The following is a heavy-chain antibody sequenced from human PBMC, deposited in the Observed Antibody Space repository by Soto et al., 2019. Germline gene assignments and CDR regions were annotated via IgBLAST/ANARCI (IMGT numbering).Heavy chain of an antibody. Sequence: GGSLRLSCAASGFTFSSYCMNWVRQTTGKGLVWVSHIDSDGGIITYADSVKGRFTISRDNAKNTLYLQMNSLRAEDTAIYYCKRARQANTHYFDNWGQGNMVTVSS. CDR1: GFTFSSYC. D-gene: IGHD2-8*01. CDR2: IDSDGGII. J-gene: IGHJ4*02. V-gene: IGHV3-74*01. CDR3: KRARQANTHYFDN.